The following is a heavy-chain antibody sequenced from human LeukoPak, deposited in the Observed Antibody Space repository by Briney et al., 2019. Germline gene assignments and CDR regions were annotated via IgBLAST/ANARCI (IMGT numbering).Heavy chain of an antibody. V-gene: IGHV3-23*01. Sequence: PGGSLRLSCAASGFTFSSYAMSWVRQAPGKGLEWVSAISGSGGSTYYADSVKGRVTISRDNSKNTLYLQMNSLRAEDTAVYYCANSLDYGGKKYFDYWGQGTLVTVSS. J-gene: IGHJ4*02. CDR3: ANSLDYGGKKYFDY. D-gene: IGHD4-23*01. CDR2: ISGSGGST. CDR1: GFTFSSYA.